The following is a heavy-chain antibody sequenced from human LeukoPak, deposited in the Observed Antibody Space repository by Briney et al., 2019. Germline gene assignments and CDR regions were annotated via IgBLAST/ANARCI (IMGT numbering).Heavy chain of an antibody. CDR1: GGSISSYY. CDR3: ARENLWHIVVVTATNWFDP. V-gene: IGHV4-59*01. D-gene: IGHD2-21*02. Sequence: SSETLSLTCTVSGGSISSYYWSWIRQPPGKGLEWIGYIYSGSTNYNPSLKSRVTISVDTSKNQFSLKLSSVTAADTAVYYCARENLWHIVVVTATNWFDPWGQGTLVTVSS. CDR2: IYSGST. J-gene: IGHJ5*02.